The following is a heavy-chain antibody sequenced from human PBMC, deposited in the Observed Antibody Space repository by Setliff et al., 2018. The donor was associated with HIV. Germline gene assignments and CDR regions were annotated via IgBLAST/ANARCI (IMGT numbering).Heavy chain of an antibody. J-gene: IGHJ4*02. CDR2: IKLHGSEK. V-gene: IGHV3-7*01. D-gene: IGHD2-15*01. Sequence: GESLKISCEGSGFDFSTYWMSWVRQAPGKGLEWVANIKLHGSEKYYVDSVKGRFTISRDNAMNTVSLQLNSLRIEDTAVYYCARDFSWATDSWGQGTLVTVSS. CDR3: ARDFSWATDS. CDR1: GFDFSTYW.